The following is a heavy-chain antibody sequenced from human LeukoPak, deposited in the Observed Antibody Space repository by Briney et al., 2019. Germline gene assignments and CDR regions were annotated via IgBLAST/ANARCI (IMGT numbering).Heavy chain of an antibody. CDR1: GFTFSGYW. J-gene: IGHJ5*02. CDR2: INPDGTTT. V-gene: IGHV3-74*03. Sequence: GGSLRLSCAASGFTFSGYWMHWVRQAPGKGLVWVSRINPDGTTTTYADSVRGRFNISRDNARNTLYLQMNSLRAEDTAVYYCASSSKAYWFDPWGQGTLVTVSS. D-gene: IGHD4-11*01. CDR3: ASSSKAYWFDP.